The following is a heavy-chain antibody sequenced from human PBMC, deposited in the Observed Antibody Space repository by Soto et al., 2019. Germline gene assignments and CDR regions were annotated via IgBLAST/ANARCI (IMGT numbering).Heavy chain of an antibody. CDR3: AKETTSTSSCNLFAA. J-gene: IGHJ5*02. Sequence: GASLRTSCAACVFMFSSYSMSWVGQAPGKGLEWVSVISGSGGSTYYADSVKGRFTISRDNSKNTLYLQMNSLRAEDTAVYYSAKETTSTSSCNLFAAWGQGT. CDR2: ISGSGGST. D-gene: IGHD2-2*01. CDR1: VFMFSSYS. V-gene: IGHV3-23*01.